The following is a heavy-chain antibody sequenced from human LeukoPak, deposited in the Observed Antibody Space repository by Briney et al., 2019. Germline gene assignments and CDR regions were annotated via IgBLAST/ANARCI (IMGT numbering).Heavy chain of an antibody. CDR2: IYSSGST. J-gene: IGHJ6*03. Sequence: PSETLSLTCTVSGGSISSGTYYWSWIRQPAGKGLEWIGRIYSSGSTNYNPSLKGRVTISVDTSKNQFSLKLTSVTAADTAVYYCARESSGYDFTYHYYYMDVWGKGTTVTVSS. D-gene: IGHD5-12*01. V-gene: IGHV4-61*02. CDR1: GGSISSGTYY. CDR3: ARESSGYDFTYHYYYMDV.